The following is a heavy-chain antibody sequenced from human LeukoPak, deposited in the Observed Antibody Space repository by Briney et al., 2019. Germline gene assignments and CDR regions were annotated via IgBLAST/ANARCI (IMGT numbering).Heavy chain of an antibody. J-gene: IGHJ4*02. V-gene: IGHV4-39*07. D-gene: IGHD1-26*01. Sequence: PSETLSLTCTVSGGSISSSSYYWGWIRQPPGKGLEWIGSIYYSGSTFYNPSLKSRLTTSVDTSKNQFSLQLSSVTAADTAFYYCARIYGSFQSYFDYWGQGTLVTVSS. CDR3: ARIYGSFQSYFDY. CDR1: GGSISSSSYY. CDR2: IYYSGST.